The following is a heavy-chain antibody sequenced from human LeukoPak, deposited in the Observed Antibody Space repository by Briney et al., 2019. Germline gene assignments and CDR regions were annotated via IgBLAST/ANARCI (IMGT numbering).Heavy chain of an antibody. J-gene: IGHJ4*02. V-gene: IGHV3-74*01. Sequence: PGGSLRLSCVASGFTLSNSWMHWVRQAPGQGLVWVSRINMDGSTTNYADSVRGRFTISRDNAKNTLHLQMNSLRAEDTAVYYCVRSVSGWYGFFDYWGQGTLVTVSS. CDR3: VRSVSGWYGFFDY. D-gene: IGHD6-19*01. CDR2: INMDGSTT. CDR1: GFTLSNSW.